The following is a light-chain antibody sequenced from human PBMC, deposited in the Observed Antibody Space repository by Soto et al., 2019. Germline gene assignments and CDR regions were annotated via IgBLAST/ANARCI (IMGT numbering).Light chain of an antibody. CDR2: SND. Sequence: QSALTQPPSASGTPGQRVTFSCSGGRSNIGSNTVNWYQQFPGMTPKLLIYSNDQRPSGVPDRFSGSKSGTSASLAIDGLQSEDEADYYCGTWDDSLDGPVFGGGTKLTVL. V-gene: IGLV1-44*01. CDR3: GTWDDSLDGPV. CDR1: RSNIGSNT. J-gene: IGLJ3*02.